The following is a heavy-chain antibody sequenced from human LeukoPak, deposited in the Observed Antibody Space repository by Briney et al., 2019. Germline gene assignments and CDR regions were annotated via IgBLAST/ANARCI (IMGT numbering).Heavy chain of an antibody. CDR1: GFTFSSYA. J-gene: IGHJ5*02. CDR3: VRIPNSAGFPNWFDP. D-gene: IGHD6-19*01. V-gene: IGHV3-23*01. CDR2: ISGSGGST. Sequence: GGSLRLSCAASGFTFSSYAMSWVRQAPGKGLEWVSAISGSGGSTYYADSVKGRFTISRDNAKNSLYLQMNSLRAEDTAVYYCVRIPNSAGFPNWFDPWGQGTLVTVSS.